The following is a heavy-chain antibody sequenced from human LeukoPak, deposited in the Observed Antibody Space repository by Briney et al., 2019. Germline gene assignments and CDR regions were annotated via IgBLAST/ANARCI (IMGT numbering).Heavy chain of an antibody. CDR3: ARRLYYYDSTFDY. V-gene: IGHV4-61*08. Sequence: SETLSLTCAVSGGSISSGGYYWSWIRQPPGKGLEWIGYIYYSGSTNYNPSLKSRVTISVDTSKNQFSLKLSSVTAADTAVYYCARRLYYYDSTFDYWGQGTLVTVSS. D-gene: IGHD3-22*01. CDR2: IYYSGST. CDR1: GGSISSGGYY. J-gene: IGHJ4*02.